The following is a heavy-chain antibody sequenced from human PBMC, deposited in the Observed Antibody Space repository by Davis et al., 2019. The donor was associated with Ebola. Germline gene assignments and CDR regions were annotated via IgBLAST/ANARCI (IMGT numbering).Heavy chain of an antibody. CDR2: IYYSGST. J-gene: IGHJ5*02. D-gene: IGHD3-3*01. CDR1: GGSISSYY. Sequence: MPGGSLRLSCTVSGGSISSYYWSWIRQPPGKGLEWIGYIYYSGSTNYNPSLKSRVTISVDTSKNQFSLKLSSVTAADTAVYYCARVDYDFWSGYNWFDPWGQGTLVTVSS. V-gene: IGHV4-59*01. CDR3: ARVDYDFWSGYNWFDP.